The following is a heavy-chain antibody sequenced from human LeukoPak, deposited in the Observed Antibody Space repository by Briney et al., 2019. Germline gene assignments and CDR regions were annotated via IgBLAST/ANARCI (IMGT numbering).Heavy chain of an antibody. Sequence: SETLSLTCAVYGGSFSGYYWSWIRQPPGKGLEWIGEINHSGSTNYNPSLKSRVTISVDTSKNQFSLKLSSVTAADTAVYYCARPSSSWYNPTSLYWFDPWGQGTLVTVSS. D-gene: IGHD6-13*01. CDR3: ARPSSSWYNPTSLYWFDP. J-gene: IGHJ5*02. CDR2: INHSGST. CDR1: GGSFSGYY. V-gene: IGHV4-34*01.